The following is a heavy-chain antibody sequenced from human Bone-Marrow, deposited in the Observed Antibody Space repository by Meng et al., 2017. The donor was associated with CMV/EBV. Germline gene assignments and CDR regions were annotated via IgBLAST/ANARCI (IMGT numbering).Heavy chain of an antibody. Sequence: GESLKISCAASGCTFNNYEMNWVRQAPGKGLEWVSYISSSDSAIYYADSVKGRFTISRDNAKNSLYLQMNSLRAEDTAVYYCARAGIVVVPAAIPHRAFDIWGQGTMVTVSS. J-gene: IGHJ3*02. CDR3: ARAGIVVVPAAIPHRAFDI. CDR1: GCTFNNYE. V-gene: IGHV3-48*03. D-gene: IGHD2-2*01. CDR2: ISSSDSAI.